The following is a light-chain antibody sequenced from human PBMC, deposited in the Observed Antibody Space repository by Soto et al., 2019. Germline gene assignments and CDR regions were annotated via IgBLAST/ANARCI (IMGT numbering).Light chain of an antibody. J-gene: IGKJ1*01. CDR2: GAS. V-gene: IGKV3-20*01. CDR1: QSVSSSY. CDR3: QQDGSARP. Sequence: EIVLTQSPGTLSLSPGERATLSCRASQSVSSSYLAWYQQKPGQAPRLLIYGASSRATGIPDRFSGSGSGTHFTITISRVEPEDFAVYYGQQDGSARPCGQGTMVEIK.